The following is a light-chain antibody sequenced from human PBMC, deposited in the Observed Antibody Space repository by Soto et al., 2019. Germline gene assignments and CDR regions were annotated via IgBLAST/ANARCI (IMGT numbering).Light chain of an antibody. J-gene: IGKJ4*01. Sequence: DIQMTQSPSSLSASLGDRVTITCRASQGIGVYLAWFRQKPGYVPELLIYAASTLQSGVPSRFSGSGSGTDVYLTISSRQPEDVATYYCQKYNSAPLTFGGGNMVELK. V-gene: IGKV1-27*01. CDR3: QKYNSAPLT. CDR2: AAS. CDR1: QGIGVY.